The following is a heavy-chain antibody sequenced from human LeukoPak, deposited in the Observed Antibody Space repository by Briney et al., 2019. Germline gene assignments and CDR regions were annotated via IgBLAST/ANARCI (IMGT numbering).Heavy chain of an antibody. V-gene: IGHV4-59*06. CDR2: IYYSGST. J-gene: IGHJ4*02. Sequence: SETLSLTCTVSGGSISSYYWSWIRQPAGKGLEWIGYIYYSGSTYYNPSLKSRVTISVDTSKNQFSLKLSSVTAADTAVYYCARDSGIVGATTLPPFDYWGQGTLVTVSS. CDR1: GGSISSYY. D-gene: IGHD1-26*01. CDR3: ARDSGIVGATTLPPFDY.